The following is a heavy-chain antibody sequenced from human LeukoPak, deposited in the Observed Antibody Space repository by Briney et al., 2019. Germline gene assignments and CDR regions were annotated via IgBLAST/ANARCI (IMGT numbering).Heavy chain of an antibody. V-gene: IGHV3-43*02. Sequence: GGSLRSSCQAFGSTFDVNAMDWAGQAPGKGLGWVFFFSGEGGSTYYADSVKGRFTISRDNSKNSLYLQMNSLRTEDTALYYCAKDLLGRGYSYGNYYYYGMDVWGQGTTVTVSS. J-gene: IGHJ6*02. CDR3: AKDLLGRGYSYGNYYYYGMDV. D-gene: IGHD5-18*01. CDR1: GSTFDVNA. CDR2: FSGEGGST.